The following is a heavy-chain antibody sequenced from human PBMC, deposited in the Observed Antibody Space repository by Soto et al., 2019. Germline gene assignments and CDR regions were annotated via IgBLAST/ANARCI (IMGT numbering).Heavy chain of an antibody. Sequence: QVQLVQSGAEVKKPGSSMKVSCKVSGGTFRSYAINWVRQAPGQGLEWMGGITPISGTTNYAQKVQGRVTITADASTNTAYIDLSSLGSDDTAVYYCARAGTWGQGSPVTVAS. J-gene: IGHJ5*02. V-gene: IGHV1-69*01. CDR1: GGTFRSYA. CDR2: ITPISGTT. CDR3: ARAGT.